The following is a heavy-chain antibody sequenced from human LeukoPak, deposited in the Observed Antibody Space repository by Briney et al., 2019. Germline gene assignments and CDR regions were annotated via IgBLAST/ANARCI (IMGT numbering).Heavy chain of an antibody. D-gene: IGHD5-12*01. J-gene: IGHJ4*02. CDR1: GGSISSYY. CDR3: ARRGGYSGYEQV. CDR2: IYSSGNT. Sequence: PSETLSLTCSVSGGSISSYYWSWIRQPPGQGLEWIGYIYSSGNTNYNPPLKSRVAISVDTSKNQFSPNLSSVTAADTAVYYCARRGGYSGYEQVWGQGTLVTVSS. V-gene: IGHV4-59*08.